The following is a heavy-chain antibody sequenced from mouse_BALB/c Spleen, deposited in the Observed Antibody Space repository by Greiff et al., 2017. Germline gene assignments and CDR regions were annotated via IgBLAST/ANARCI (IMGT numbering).Heavy chain of an antibody. CDR3: TRDYYDYDDYAMDY. CDR1: GYTFTSYW. Sequence: EVQLQQSGTVLARPGASVKMSCKASGYTFTSYWMHWVKQRPGQGLEWIGAIYPGNSDTSYNQKFKGKAKLTAVTSTSTAYMELSSLTNEDSAVYYCTRDYYDYDDYAMDYWGQGTSVTVSS. CDR2: IYPGNSDT. D-gene: IGHD2-4*01. V-gene: IGHV1-5*01. J-gene: IGHJ4*01.